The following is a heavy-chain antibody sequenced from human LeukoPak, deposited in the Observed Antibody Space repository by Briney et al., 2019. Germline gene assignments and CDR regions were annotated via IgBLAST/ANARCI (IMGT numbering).Heavy chain of an antibody. CDR2: IKQDGSEK. Sequence: GGSLRLSCAASGFTFSSYWMSWVRQAPGKGLEWVANIKQDGSEKYYVDSVKGRFTISRDNAKNSLYLQMNSLRAEDTAVYYCARGGSTSLNWFDPWGQGTLVTVSS. D-gene: IGHD2-2*01. CDR3: ARGGSTSLNWFDP. CDR1: GFTFSSYW. J-gene: IGHJ5*02. V-gene: IGHV3-7*01.